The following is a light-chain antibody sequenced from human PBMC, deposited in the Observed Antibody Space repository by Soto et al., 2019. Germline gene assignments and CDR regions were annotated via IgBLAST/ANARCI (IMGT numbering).Light chain of an antibody. CDR3: AAWDDSLSGRGV. CDR2: RND. Sequence: QSVLTQPPSASGTPGQTVTISCSGSSSNIGNNYVYWYQMVPGTAPKLLIYRNDQRPSGVPDRFSGSRSGTSASRAISGLRSEDEADYYCAAWDDSLSGRGVFGGGTKLTVL. J-gene: IGLJ2*01. V-gene: IGLV1-47*01. CDR1: SSNIGNNY.